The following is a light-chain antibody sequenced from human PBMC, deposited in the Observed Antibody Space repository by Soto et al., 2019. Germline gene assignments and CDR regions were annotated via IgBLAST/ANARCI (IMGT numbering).Light chain of an antibody. V-gene: IGLV2-14*01. CDR3: SSHTGSTVV. Sequence: QSALTQPASVSGSPGQSITISCTGTSSDVGTYNYVSWYQQHPGKAPKLMIYDVGNRPSGVSNRFSGSKSGNTASLTISGLQAEDEADYYCSSHTGSTVVFGGGTKVTVL. CDR2: DVG. J-gene: IGLJ2*01. CDR1: SSDVGTYNY.